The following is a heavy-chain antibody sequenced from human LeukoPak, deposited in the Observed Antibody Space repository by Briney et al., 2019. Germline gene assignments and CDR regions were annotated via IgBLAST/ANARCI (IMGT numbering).Heavy chain of an antibody. CDR2: ISAYNGNT. V-gene: IGHV1-18*01. CDR3: ARSPAYYYDSSGYYSQW. Sequence: ASVQVSCKTSGYIFTHNGISWVRQAPGQGPEWMGWISAYNGNTNYAQKLQGRVTMTTDTSTSTAYMELRSLRSDDTAVYYCARSPAYYYDSSGYYSQWWGQGTLVTVSS. D-gene: IGHD3-22*01. J-gene: IGHJ4*02. CDR1: GYIFTHNG.